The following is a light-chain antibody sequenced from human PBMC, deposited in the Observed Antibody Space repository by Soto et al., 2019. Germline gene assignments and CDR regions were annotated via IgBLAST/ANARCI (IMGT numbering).Light chain of an antibody. CDR1: QSISSW. J-gene: IGKJ1*01. Sequence: DIQMTQSPSTLSASVGDRVTITCRASQSISSWLAWYQQKPGKAPSVLIYKASRLDNAVPSRFSGSGSGTEFTLTLSSLQPDDSATYYFQQYNSYSPTVGQGTNVEVK. V-gene: IGKV1-5*03. CDR2: KAS. CDR3: QQYNSYSPT.